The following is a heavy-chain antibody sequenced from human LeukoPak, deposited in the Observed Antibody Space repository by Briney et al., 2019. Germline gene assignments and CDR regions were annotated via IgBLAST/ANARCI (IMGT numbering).Heavy chain of an antibody. J-gene: IGHJ5*02. CDR2: ISAYNGNT. Sequence: GASVKVACKASGYTFTRYGISWVRQAPGQGLEWMGWISAYNGNTNYAQKLQGRVTMTTDTSTSTAYMELRSLRSDDTAVYYCASLLSLGSGSGGSWFDPWGQGTLVTVSS. V-gene: IGHV1-18*01. CDR1: GYTFTRYG. D-gene: IGHD3-10*01. CDR3: ASLLSLGSGSGGSWFDP.